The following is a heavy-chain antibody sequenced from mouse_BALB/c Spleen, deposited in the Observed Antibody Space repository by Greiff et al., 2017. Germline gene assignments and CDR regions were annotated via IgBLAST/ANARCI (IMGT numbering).Heavy chain of an antibody. Sequence: EVKLMESGGGLVQPGGSRKLSCAASGFAFSSYDMSWVRQTPEKRLEWVAYISSGGGSTYYPDTVKGRFTISRDNAKNTLYLQMSSLKSEDTAMYYCARRAMDYWGQGTSVTVSS. CDR2: ISSGGGST. J-gene: IGHJ4*01. CDR1: GFAFSSYD. V-gene: IGHV5-12-1*01. CDR3: ARRAMDY.